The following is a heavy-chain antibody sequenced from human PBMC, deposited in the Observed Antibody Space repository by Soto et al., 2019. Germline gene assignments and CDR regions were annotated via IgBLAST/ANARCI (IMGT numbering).Heavy chain of an antibody. V-gene: IGHV2-5*02. D-gene: IGHD6-6*01. Sequence: QITLKESGPTLVKPTQTLTLTCTFSGFSLNTGGVGVGWIRQSPGKALEWLGLIYWDDDKRYSPSLKTRLNITKDTSKNQVVLTMTNMEPVDTATYYCAHARNDLVAFDIWGQGTLVTVSS. CDR3: AHARNDLVAFDI. J-gene: IGHJ3*02. CDR1: GFSLNTGGVG. CDR2: IYWDDDK.